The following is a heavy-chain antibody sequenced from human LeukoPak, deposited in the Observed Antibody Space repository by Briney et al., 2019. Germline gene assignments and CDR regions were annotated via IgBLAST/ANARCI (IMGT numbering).Heavy chain of an antibody. J-gene: IGHJ4*02. Sequence: PSQTLSLTCTVSGGSINSGSDYWTWIRQPAGKGLEWIGRIYTNGGTDYNPSLKSRVTISLDAPKNQFSLNLSSVTAADTAVYYCARERLGYCNGAYCPFDTWGQGTLVTVSS. CDR1: GGSINSGSDY. CDR3: ARERLGYCNGAYCPFDT. D-gene: IGHD2-15*01. V-gene: IGHV4-61*02. CDR2: IYTNGGT.